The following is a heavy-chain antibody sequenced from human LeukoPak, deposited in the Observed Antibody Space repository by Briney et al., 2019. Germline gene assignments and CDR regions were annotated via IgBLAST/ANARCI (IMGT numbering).Heavy chain of an antibody. Sequence: GESLKISCKGSGYSFTSYWIGWVRQMPGKGLEWMGIIYPGGSDTRYSPSFQGQVTISADKSISTAYLQWSSLKASDTAMYYCARDPGEVVVTANGLYFQHWGQGTLVTVSS. CDR3: ARDPGEVVVTANGLYFQH. J-gene: IGHJ1*01. V-gene: IGHV5-51*01. D-gene: IGHD2-21*02. CDR2: IYPGGSDT. CDR1: GYSFTSYW.